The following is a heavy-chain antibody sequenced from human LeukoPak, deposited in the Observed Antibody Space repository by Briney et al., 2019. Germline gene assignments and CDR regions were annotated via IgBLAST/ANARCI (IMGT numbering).Heavy chain of an antibody. CDR3: AREDGGYSYGSINGMDV. V-gene: IGHV3-21*01. CDR1: GFTFSSYS. CDR2: ISSSSSYI. D-gene: IGHD5-18*01. Sequence: PGGSLRLSCAASGFTFSSYSMNWVRQAPGKGLEWVSSISSSSSYIYYADSVKGRFTISRDNAKNSLYLQMNSLRAEDTAVHYCAREDGGYSYGSINGMDVWGQRTTVTVSS. J-gene: IGHJ6*02.